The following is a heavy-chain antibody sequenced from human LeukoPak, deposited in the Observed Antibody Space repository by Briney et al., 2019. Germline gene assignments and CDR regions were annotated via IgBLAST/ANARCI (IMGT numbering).Heavy chain of an antibody. CDR3: ARGGPFYGYYYGMDV. D-gene: IGHD4-17*01. CDR1: GGSFSGYY. Sequence: SETLSLTCAVYGGSFSGYYWSWIRQPPGKGLEWIGEINHSGSTNYNPSLKSRVTISVDTSKNQFSLKLSSVTAADTAVYYCARGGPFYGYYYGMDVWGQGTTVTVSS. CDR2: INHSGST. J-gene: IGHJ6*02. V-gene: IGHV4-34*01.